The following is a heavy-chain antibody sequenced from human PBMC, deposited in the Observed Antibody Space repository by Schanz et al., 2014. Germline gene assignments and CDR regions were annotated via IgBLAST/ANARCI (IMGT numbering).Heavy chain of an antibody. CDR1: GITFSIYG. CDR3: ARPSDSSWYMDV. D-gene: IGHD2-21*02. Sequence: EVQLVESGGGLAQPGGSLRLSCAASGITFSIYGMSWVRQAPGKGLEWVSRMIGSGSSVFYADSVKGRFTISRDNAKNSLYLQMNSLRAEDTAVYYCARPSDSSWYMDVWGKGTTVTVSS. CDR2: MIGSGSSV. V-gene: IGHV3-23*04. J-gene: IGHJ6*03.